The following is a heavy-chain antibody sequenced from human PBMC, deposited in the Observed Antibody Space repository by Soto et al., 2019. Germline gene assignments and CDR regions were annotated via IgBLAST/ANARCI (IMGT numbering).Heavy chain of an antibody. Sequence: SETLSLTCAVYGGSFSGYYWSWIRQPPGKGLEWIGEINHSGSTNYNPSLKSRVTISVDTSKNQFSLKLSSVTAADTAVYYCARGVSYYDSSGYYYYYYYYMDVWGKGTTVTVSS. J-gene: IGHJ6*03. CDR2: INHSGST. CDR3: ARGVSYYDSSGYYYYYYYYMDV. D-gene: IGHD3-22*01. V-gene: IGHV4-34*01. CDR1: GGSFSGYY.